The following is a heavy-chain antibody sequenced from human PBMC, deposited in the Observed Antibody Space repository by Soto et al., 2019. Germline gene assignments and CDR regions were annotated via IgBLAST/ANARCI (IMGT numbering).Heavy chain of an antibody. CDR2: ISGSGGST. CDR1: GFTFSSYA. D-gene: IGHD5-12*01. J-gene: IGHJ6*02. V-gene: IGHV3-23*01. CDR3: AKTQNKRSFDYINYYYGMDV. Sequence: EVQLLESGGGLVQPGGSLRLSCAASGFTFSSYAMSWVRQAPGKGLEWVSAISGSGGSTYYADSVKGRFTISRDNSKNTLYLQMNSLRAEDTAVYYCAKTQNKRSFDYINYYYGMDVWGQGTTVTVSS.